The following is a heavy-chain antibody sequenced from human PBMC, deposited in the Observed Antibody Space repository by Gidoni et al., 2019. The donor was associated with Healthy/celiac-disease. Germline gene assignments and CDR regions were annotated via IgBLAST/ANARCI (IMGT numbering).Heavy chain of an antibody. CDR1: GFTFSSYS. D-gene: IGHD6-19*01. CDR2: ISSSSSYI. V-gene: IGHV3-21*01. J-gene: IGHJ6*02. CDR3: ARDWTGYSSGQHYGMDV. Sequence: EVQLVESGGGLVKPGGSLRLSCAASGFTFSSYSMNWVRQAPGKGLEWVSSISSSSSYIYYADSVKGRFTISRDNAKNSLYLQMNSLRAEDTAVYYCARDWTGYSSGQHYGMDVWGQGTTVTVSS.